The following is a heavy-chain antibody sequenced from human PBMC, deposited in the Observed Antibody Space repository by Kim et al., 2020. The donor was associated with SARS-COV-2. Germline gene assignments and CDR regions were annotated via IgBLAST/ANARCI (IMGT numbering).Heavy chain of an antibody. CDR1: GYTFTGYY. J-gene: IGHJ4*02. V-gene: IGHV1-2*06. D-gene: IGHD3-22*01. Sequence: ASVKVSCKASGYTFTGYYMHWVRQAPGQGLEWMGRINPNSGGTNYAQKFQGRVTMTRDTSISTAYMELSRLRSDDTAVYYCARDYYYDSSSFDYWGQGTLVTVSS. CDR3: ARDYYYDSSSFDY. CDR2: INPNSGGT.